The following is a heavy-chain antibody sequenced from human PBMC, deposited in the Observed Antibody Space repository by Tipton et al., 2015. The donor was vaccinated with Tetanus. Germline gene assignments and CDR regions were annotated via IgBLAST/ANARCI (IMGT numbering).Heavy chain of an antibody. CDR2: ISNGNP. Sequence: GLVKPSETLSLTCTVSRGPISSYYWSWVRQPAGKGLEFIGHISNGNPDYTPSLKNRVSLSVDLSKNEFYMKLRSVTAADTGVYYCARGITDGYNRRLDYWGQGTLVAVSS. CDR1: RGPISSYY. J-gene: IGHJ4*02. V-gene: IGHV4-4*07. D-gene: IGHD1-20*01. CDR3: ARGITDGYNRRLDY.